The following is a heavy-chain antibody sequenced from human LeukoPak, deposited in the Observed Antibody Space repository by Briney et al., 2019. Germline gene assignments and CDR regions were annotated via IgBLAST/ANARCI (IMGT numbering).Heavy chain of an antibody. J-gene: IGHJ6*03. Sequence: SETPSLTCTVSGGSISSSSYYWGWIRQPPGKGLEWIGSIYYSGSTYYNPSLKSRVTISVDTSKNQFSLKLSSVTAADTAVYYCARVKKDCSSTSCYMWDYYYYMDVWGKGTTVTVSS. D-gene: IGHD2-2*02. V-gene: IGHV4-39*07. CDR1: GGSISSSSYY. CDR2: IYYSGST. CDR3: ARVKKDCSSTSCYMWDYYYYMDV.